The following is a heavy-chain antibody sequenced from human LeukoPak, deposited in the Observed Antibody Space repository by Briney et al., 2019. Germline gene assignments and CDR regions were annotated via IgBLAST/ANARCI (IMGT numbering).Heavy chain of an antibody. CDR1: GGTLSSYA. CDR2: IIPIFGTA. J-gene: IGHJ3*02. Sequence: WASVKVSCKASGGTLSSYAISWVRQVPGQGLEWMGGIIPIFGTANYAQKFQGRVTITTDESTSTAYMELSSLRSEDTAVYYCARELLDAFDIWGQGTMVTVSS. CDR3: ARELLDAFDI. V-gene: IGHV1-69*05.